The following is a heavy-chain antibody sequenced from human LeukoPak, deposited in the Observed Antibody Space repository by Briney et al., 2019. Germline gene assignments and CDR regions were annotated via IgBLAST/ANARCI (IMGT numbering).Heavy chain of an antibody. CDR1: GYNFISYT. V-gene: IGHV1-18*01. CDR3: ARDLSVLFSYSSSWYESANHATRETWFDP. J-gene: IGHJ5*02. Sequence: GASVKVSCKGSGYNFISYTISWVRQAPGQGLEWMGWINTYNGNTNYAQNYQGRVTMTTDTSTSTAYMELRSLRSDDTAVYYCARDLSVLFSYSSSWYESANHATRETWFDPWGQGTLVTVSS. D-gene: IGHD6-13*01. CDR2: INTYNGNT.